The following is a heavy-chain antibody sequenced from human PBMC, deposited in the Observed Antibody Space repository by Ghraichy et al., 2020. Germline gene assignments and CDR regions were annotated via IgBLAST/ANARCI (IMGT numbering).Heavy chain of an antibody. D-gene: IGHD3-22*01. CDR3: AKPEGVYYDSSGYYPNFDY. CDR2: ISGSGGST. CDR1: GFTFSSYA. J-gene: IGHJ4*02. V-gene: IGHV3-23*01. Sequence: GGSLRLSCAASGFTFSSYAMSWVRQAPGKGLEWVSAISGSGGSTYYADSVKGRFTISRDNSKNTLYLQMNSLRAEDTAVYYCAKPEGVYYDSSGYYPNFDYWGQGTLVTVSS.